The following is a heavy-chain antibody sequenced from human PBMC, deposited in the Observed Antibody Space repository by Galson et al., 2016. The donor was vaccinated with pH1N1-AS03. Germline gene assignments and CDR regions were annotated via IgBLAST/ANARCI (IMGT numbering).Heavy chain of an antibody. D-gene: IGHD3-16*01. CDR2: IYWDDAK. V-gene: IGHV2-5*02. J-gene: IGHJ3*02. CDR3: ALPNSWGNAFEI. Sequence: PALVKPTQTLTLTCSLSGVSVPSSGLAVGWFRLPPGKALEWLALIYWDDAKRFSPSQRNRLTITKDTSRNQAVLTVTNVDPLDTATYFCALPNSWGNAFEIWGPGTMVTVAS. CDR1: GVSVPSSGLA.